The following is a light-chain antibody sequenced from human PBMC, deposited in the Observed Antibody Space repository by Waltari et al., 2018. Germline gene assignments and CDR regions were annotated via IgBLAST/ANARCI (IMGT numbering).Light chain of an antibody. CDR1: SSNIGAGND. CDR2: GNS. V-gene: IGLV1-40*01. Sequence: QSVLTQPPSVSGAPGQRVTISCTGSSSNIGAGNDVNWYQHLPGTAPKLLVYGNSNRPSGVPDRFFGSKSGTSASLAITGLQAEDEADYYCQSHDSSLSGLVFGTGTKVTVL. J-gene: IGLJ1*01. CDR3: QSHDSSLSGLV.